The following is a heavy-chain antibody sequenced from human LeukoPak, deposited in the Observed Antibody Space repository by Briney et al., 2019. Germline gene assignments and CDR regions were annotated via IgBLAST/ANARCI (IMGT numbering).Heavy chain of an antibody. D-gene: IGHD3-10*01. V-gene: IGHV1-18*01. CDR2: ISAYNGNT. Sequence: GASVKVSCKASGYTFTSYGISWVRQAPGQGLEWMGWISAYNGNTNYAQKLQGRVTMTTDTSTSTAYMELRSLRSDDTAVYYCARDQDYYGSGSYYNEGAYWGQGTLVTVSS. CDR3: ARDQDYYGSGSYYNEGAY. J-gene: IGHJ4*02. CDR1: GYTFTSYG.